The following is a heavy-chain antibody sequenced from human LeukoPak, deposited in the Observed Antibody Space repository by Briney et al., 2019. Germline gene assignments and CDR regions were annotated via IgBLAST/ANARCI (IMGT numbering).Heavy chain of an antibody. CDR3: ATVGGSSGYYYRGDWFDP. V-gene: IGHV1-24*01. CDR1: GYTLTELS. CDR2: FDPEDGET. Sequence: ASVKVSCKVSGYTLTELSMHWVRQAPGKGLEWMGGFDPEDGETIYAQKFQGRVTMTEDTSTDTAYMELSSLRSEDTAVNYCATVGGSSGYYYRGDWFDPWGQGTLVTVSS. D-gene: IGHD3-22*01. J-gene: IGHJ5*02.